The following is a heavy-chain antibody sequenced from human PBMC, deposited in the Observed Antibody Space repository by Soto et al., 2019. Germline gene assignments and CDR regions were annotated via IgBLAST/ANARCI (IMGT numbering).Heavy chain of an antibody. CDR2: IIPIFVTA. J-gene: IGHJ3*01. Sequence: QVQLVQYGAEVKKPGSSVRVSCKSSGGPFSNYAISWVRQAPGQGLEWMGGIIPIFVTADYPQKFQDRVTITADESTGTAYLELRSLRSEDTAVHYCAIDLEPRERSGYAFELWGQGTMVTVSS. D-gene: IGHD3-3*01. CDR3: AIDLEPRERSGYAFEL. V-gene: IGHV1-69*01. CDR1: GGPFSNYA.